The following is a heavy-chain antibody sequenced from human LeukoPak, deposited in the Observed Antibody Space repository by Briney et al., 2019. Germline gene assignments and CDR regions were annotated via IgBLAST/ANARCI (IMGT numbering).Heavy chain of an antibody. J-gene: IGHJ4*02. CDR3: ARDSTNYYGSGSFDY. CDR1: GYTFTGYY. V-gene: IGHV1-2*02. Sequence: ASVKVSCKASGYTFTGYYMHWVRQAPGQGLEWMGWINPNSGGTNYAQKFQGRVTMTRDTSISTAYMELSRLRSEDMAVYYCARDSTNYYGSGSFDYWGQGTLVTVSS. CDR2: INPNSGGT. D-gene: IGHD3-10*01.